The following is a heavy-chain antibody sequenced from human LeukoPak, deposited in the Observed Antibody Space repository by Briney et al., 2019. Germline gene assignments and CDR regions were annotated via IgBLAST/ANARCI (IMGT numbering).Heavy chain of an antibody. CDR2: ISTSGSA. D-gene: IGHD2/OR15-2a*01. CDR3: ARPAPGSRGDFDF. CDR1: GGSFSTSY. J-gene: IGHJ4*02. V-gene: IGHV4-4*09. Sequence: SETLSLTCTVSGGSFSTSYWSWMRQPPGKGLEWIGYISTSGSANYNPSLKSRVTISADTSKNQLSLNLSSVTAADSAVYYCARPAPGSRGDFDFWGQGTLVTVST.